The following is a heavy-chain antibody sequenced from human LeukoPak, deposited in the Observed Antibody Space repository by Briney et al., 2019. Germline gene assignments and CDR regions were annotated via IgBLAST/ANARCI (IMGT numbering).Heavy chain of an antibody. CDR2: IRSRGGTI. Sequence: GGSLRLSCAASGFMFSSYEMNWVRQAPGKGLEWVSYIRSRGGTIYYADSVKGRFTISRDNAKNSLYLQMNTLRAEDTAVYYCARVGKSGWDFDHWGQGTRVTVSS. J-gene: IGHJ4*02. V-gene: IGHV3-48*03. CDR1: GFMFSSYE. CDR3: ARVGKSGWDFDH. D-gene: IGHD6-19*01.